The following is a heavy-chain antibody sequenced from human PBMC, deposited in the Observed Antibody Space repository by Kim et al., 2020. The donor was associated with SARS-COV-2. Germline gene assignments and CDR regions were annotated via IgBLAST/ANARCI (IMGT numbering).Heavy chain of an antibody. Sequence: LKSRVPLSVDTSKNQFSLKLSSVTAADTAVYYCARHQYYDILTGYFPFDYWGQGTLVTVSS. V-gene: IGHV4-39*01. J-gene: IGHJ4*02. D-gene: IGHD3-9*01. CDR3: ARHQYYDILTGYFPFDY.